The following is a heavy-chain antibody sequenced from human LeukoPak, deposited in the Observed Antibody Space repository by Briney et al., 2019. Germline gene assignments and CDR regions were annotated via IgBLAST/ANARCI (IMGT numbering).Heavy chain of an antibody. J-gene: IGHJ4*02. CDR1: GYTFTGYY. Sequence: ASVKVSCKASGYTFTGYYMHWVRQAPGQGLEWMGWINPNSGGTNYAQKFQGRVTMTRDTSISTAYMELSRLRSDDTAVYYCASFRYSVSSRYYFDYWGQGTLVTVSS. CDR2: INPNSGGT. V-gene: IGHV1-2*02. D-gene: IGHD1-26*01. CDR3: ASFRYSVSSRYYFDY.